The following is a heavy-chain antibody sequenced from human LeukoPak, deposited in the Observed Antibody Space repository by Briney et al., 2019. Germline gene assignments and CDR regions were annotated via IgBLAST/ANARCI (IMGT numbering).Heavy chain of an antibody. CDR3: ASWAGSSGWYGPFDY. Sequence: GGSLRLSCAASGFTFSSHAMTWVRQTPGKGLERVSSISGSGGSTYYADSVKGRFTISRDNSKNNVYLQMNSLRADDTAMYYCASWAGSSGWYGPFDYWGQGTLVTVSS. CDR1: GFTFSSHA. V-gene: IGHV3-23*01. D-gene: IGHD6-19*01. J-gene: IGHJ4*02. CDR2: ISGSGGST.